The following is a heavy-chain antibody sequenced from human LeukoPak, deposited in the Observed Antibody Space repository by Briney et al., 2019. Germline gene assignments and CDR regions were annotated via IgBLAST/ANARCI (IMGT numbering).Heavy chain of an antibody. V-gene: IGHV3-7*04. J-gene: IGHJ4*02. CDR3: ARGQTPCPRTCLDY. CDR1: GSTFGDSA. CDR2: INQDGSEE. D-gene: IGHD1-14*01. Sequence: GGSLRLSCTPSGSTFGDSALSWVRQAPGKGLEWVANINQDGSEESYVDSVRGRFTISRDNARNSLFLQMNSLRAEDTAVYYCARGQTPCPRTCLDYWGQGTLVTVSS.